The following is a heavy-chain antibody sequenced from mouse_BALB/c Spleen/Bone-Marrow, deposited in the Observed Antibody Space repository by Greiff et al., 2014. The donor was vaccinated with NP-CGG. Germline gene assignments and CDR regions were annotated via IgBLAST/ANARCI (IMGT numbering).Heavy chain of an antibody. CDR1: GYTFTDYE. CDR2: IDPETGGT. V-gene: IGHV1-15*01. Sequence: VQGVESGAELVRPGASVTLSCKASGYTFTDYEMHWVKQTPVHGLEWIGAIDPETGGTAYNQKFKGKATLTADKSSSTAYMELRSLTSEDSAVYYCRAYYRYDGYAMDYRGQGTSVTVSS. CDR3: RAYYRYDGYAMDY. J-gene: IGHJ4*01. D-gene: IGHD2-14*01.